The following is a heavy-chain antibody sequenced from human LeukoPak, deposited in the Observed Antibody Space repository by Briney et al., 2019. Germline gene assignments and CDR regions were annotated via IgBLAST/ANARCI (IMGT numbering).Heavy chain of an antibody. CDR1: GGTFSSYA. Sequence: ASVKVSCKASGGTFSSYAISWVRQAPGQGLEWMGGIIPIFGTANYAQKFQGRVTITADKSTSTAYMELSSLRSEDTAVYYCASTSVSGWYYFDYWGQGTLVTVSP. CDR3: ASTSVSGWYYFDY. V-gene: IGHV1-69*06. CDR2: IIPIFGTA. D-gene: IGHD6-19*01. J-gene: IGHJ4*02.